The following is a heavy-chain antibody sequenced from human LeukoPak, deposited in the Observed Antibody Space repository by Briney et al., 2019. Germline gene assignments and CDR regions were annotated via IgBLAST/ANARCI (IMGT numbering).Heavy chain of an antibody. CDR3: AVVNSSNWILGFDI. V-gene: IGHV1-8*01. CDR2: MNPNSGNT. D-gene: IGHD6-13*01. J-gene: IGHJ3*02. CDR1: GYTFTSYD. Sequence: ASVKVSCKASGYTFTSYDINWVRQATGQGLEWMGWMNPNSGNTGYAQKFQGRVTMTRNTSISTAYMELSSLRSEDTAVYYCAVVNSSNWILGFDIWGQGTMVTVSS.